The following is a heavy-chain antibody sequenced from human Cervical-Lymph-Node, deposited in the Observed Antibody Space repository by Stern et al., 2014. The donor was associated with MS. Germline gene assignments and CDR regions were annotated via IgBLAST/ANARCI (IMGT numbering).Heavy chain of an antibody. CDR3: ATHRGRVTYYYGMDV. D-gene: IGHD2-21*02. Sequence: VQLVPSGAEVKKPGASVQVSCKVSGYTLSEISLHWVRQAPGKGLECMGGFDPEHGETRYAQKFQGRVTMAEDRSADTAYMELSSLRSEDTAVYYCATHRGRVTYYYGMDVWGQGTTVTVSS. V-gene: IGHV1-24*01. CDR1: GYTLSEIS. J-gene: IGHJ6*02. CDR2: FDPEHGET.